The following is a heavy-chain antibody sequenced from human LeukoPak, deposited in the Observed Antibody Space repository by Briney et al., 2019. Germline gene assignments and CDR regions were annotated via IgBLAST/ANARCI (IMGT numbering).Heavy chain of an antibody. CDR3: ARWAPGATHFDF. CDR1: GFTVSSNY. CDR2: IYSGGST. Sequence: GGSLRLSCAASGFTVSSNYMSWVRQAPGKGLEWVSVIYSGGSTYYADSVKGRFTISRDNSKNTLYLQMNSLRAEDTAVYYCARWAPGATHFDFWGQGTLVTVSS. J-gene: IGHJ4*02. D-gene: IGHD1-26*01. V-gene: IGHV3-53*01.